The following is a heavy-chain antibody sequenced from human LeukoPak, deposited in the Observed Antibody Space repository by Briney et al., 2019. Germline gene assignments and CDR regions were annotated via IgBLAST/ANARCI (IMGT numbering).Heavy chain of an antibody. CDR1: GFTFSSSW. CDR3: AKGISADGYNFERGADY. Sequence: GGSLRLSCAASGFTFSSSWMNWVRQAPGKGLEWVSSVGGDGRVTYYADSVKGRFTISRDNSKNTIFLQMNSLRVEDTAVYYCAKGISADGYNFERGADYWGQGAQVIVSS. D-gene: IGHD1-1*01. V-gene: IGHV3-23*01. J-gene: IGHJ4*02. CDR2: VGGDGRVT.